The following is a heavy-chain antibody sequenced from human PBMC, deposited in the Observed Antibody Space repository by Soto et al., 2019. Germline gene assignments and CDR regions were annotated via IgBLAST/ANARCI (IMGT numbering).Heavy chain of an antibody. CDR2: IYPGGST. J-gene: IGHJ5*02. D-gene: IGHD4-17*01. Sequence: EVQLVESGGGLIQPGGSLRLSCAASGFTVSSDYMSWVRQAPGKGLEWVSVIYPGGSTYYADSVKGRFTFSRDNSKNMLYLQMTSLRAEYTAVYYCARAYGANPALFDPWVQGTLVTVSS. V-gene: IGHV3-53*01. CDR3: ARAYGANPALFDP. CDR1: GFTVSSDY.